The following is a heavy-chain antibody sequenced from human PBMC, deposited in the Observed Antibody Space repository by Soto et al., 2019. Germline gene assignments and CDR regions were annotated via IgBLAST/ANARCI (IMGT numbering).Heavy chain of an antibody. Sequence: ASVKVSCKASVGTFSSYGISWVRQAPGQGLEWMGWISAYNGNTNCAQKLQGRVTMTTDTSTSTAYMELRSLRSDDTAVYYCARDEPAGYCSSTSCHPVDYWGQGTLVTVSS. D-gene: IGHD2-2*03. V-gene: IGHV1-18*04. CDR1: VGTFSSYG. CDR3: ARDEPAGYCSSTSCHPVDY. CDR2: ISAYNGNT. J-gene: IGHJ4*02.